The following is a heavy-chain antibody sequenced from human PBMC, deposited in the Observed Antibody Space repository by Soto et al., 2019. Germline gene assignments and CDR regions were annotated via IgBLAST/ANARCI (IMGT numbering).Heavy chain of an antibody. CDR1: GGSVRAPDW. J-gene: IGHJ5*01. CDR2: VHISGHS. V-gene: IGHV4-4*02. D-gene: IGHD1-1*01. Sequence: SETLSLTCTLSGGSVRAPDWWNWVRQSPDKGLEWIAEVHISGHSNYNPSLRSRVSVSIDSSKNQFYLNLNSVTAADTAIYYCARVRQGCSANNCYFDPWGQGTKVTVSS. CDR3: ARVRQGCSANNCYFDP.